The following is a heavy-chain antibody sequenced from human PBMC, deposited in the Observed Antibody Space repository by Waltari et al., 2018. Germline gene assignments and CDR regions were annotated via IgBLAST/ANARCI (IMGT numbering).Heavy chain of an antibody. J-gene: IGHJ4*02. CDR2: IIPIFGTA. CDR1: GGTFSSYA. CDR3: ARDKYSSVLTHYVDY. D-gene: IGHD6-19*01. V-gene: IGHV1-69*12. Sequence: QVQLVQSGAEVKKPGSSVKVSCKASGGTFSSYAISWVRQAPGQGLEWMGGIIPIFGTANYAQKVQGRVTTTADESTSTAYMELSSLRSEDTAVYYCARDKYSSVLTHYVDYWGQGTLVTVSS.